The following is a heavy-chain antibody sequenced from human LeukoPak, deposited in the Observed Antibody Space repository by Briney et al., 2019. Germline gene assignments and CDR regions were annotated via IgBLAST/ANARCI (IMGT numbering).Heavy chain of an antibody. J-gene: IGHJ4*02. CDR2: IRSKAYGGTT. CDR3: TRDEGTVTTAY. D-gene: IGHD4-17*01. V-gene: IGHV3-49*04. CDR1: GFTFGDYA. Sequence: PGGSLRLSCTASGFTFGDYAMSWVRQAPGKGLEWVGFIRSKAYGGTTEYAASVKGRFTTSRDDSKSIAYLQMNSLKTEDTAVYYCTRDEGTVTTAYWGQGTLVTVSS.